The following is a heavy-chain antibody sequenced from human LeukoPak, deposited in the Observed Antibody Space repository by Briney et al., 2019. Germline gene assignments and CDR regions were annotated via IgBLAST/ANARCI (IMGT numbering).Heavy chain of an antibody. CDR2: TSYSGET. V-gene: IGHV4-59*01. Sequence: PSETLSLTCNVAGVPISIYHWSWIRQAPGKGLEWIGYTSYSGETNYNPSLKSRVTISQDTSMNQFTLKLTSVTAADTAIYYCASAPNENFFDYWGQGTLVTVSS. CDR3: ASAPNENFFDY. J-gene: IGHJ4*02. CDR1: GVPISIYH.